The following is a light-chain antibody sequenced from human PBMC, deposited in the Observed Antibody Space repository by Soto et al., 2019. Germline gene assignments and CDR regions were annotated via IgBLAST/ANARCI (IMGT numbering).Light chain of an antibody. CDR3: CSYAGSPRYV. CDR1: SSDVGGYNY. J-gene: IGLJ1*01. V-gene: IGLV2-11*01. CDR2: DVS. Sequence: QSVLTQPRSVSGSPGQSVTISCTGTSSDVGGYNYVSWYQQHPGKAPKVMIYDVSERPSGAPDRFSGSKSGNTASLTISGLQAEDEADYYCCSYAGSPRYVFGTGTKVTVL.